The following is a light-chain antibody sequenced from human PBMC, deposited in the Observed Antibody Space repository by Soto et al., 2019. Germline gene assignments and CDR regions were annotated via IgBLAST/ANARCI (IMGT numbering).Light chain of an antibody. CDR1: QSVSSSY. V-gene: IGKV3-20*01. J-gene: IGKJ3*01. CDR3: QQYGSAPFT. Sequence: EIVLTQSPGTLSLSPGERATLSCRASQSVSSSYLAWYQQKPGQAPRLLIYGASIRATGIPGRFSGSGSGTDFTLTISRLEPEGFAVYYCQQYGSAPFTFGPGTKVDIK. CDR2: GAS.